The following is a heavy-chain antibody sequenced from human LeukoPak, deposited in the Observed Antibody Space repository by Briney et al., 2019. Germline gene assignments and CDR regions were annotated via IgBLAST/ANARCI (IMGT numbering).Heavy chain of an antibody. D-gene: IGHD3-16*01. Sequence: PGGSLRLSCAASGFTFSDHYMDWVRQAPGRGLEWVGRNKSKTDGGTTEYTAPVKDRFTISRDDSKNTLCRQMNSLETEDTAVYYCTTLSYPDAFNIWGQGTVVTVSS. CDR2: NKSKTDGGTT. CDR3: TTLSYPDAFNI. V-gene: IGHV3-15*01. CDR1: GFTFSDHY. J-gene: IGHJ3*02.